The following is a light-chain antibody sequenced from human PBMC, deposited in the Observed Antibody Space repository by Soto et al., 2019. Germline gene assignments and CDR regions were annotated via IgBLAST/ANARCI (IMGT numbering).Light chain of an antibody. V-gene: IGLV2-14*01. CDR2: EVS. J-gene: IGLJ1*01. CDR3: ASLTTTNFV. Sequence: QSALTQPASVSGSPGQSITISCTGTRSDVGGYNSVCWHQQHPGKAPKLIIYEVSNRPSGVSDRFSGSKSGNTASLTISGLQAEDEADYYCASLTTTNFVFGSGTKLTVL. CDR1: RSDVGGYNS.